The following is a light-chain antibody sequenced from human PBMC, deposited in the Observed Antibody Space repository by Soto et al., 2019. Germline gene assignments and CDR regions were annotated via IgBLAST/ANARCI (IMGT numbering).Light chain of an antibody. Sequence: DIQMTQSPSTLSASVGDRVTITCRASQNVTTSMAWYQHKPGRAPKLLIFDVSNLESGVPSRFSGSGSGTEFTLTISSLQPDDFATYYCQHYNSYSEAFGQGTKVDI. V-gene: IGKV1-5*01. CDR2: DVS. CDR1: QNVTTS. CDR3: QHYNSYSEA. J-gene: IGKJ1*01.